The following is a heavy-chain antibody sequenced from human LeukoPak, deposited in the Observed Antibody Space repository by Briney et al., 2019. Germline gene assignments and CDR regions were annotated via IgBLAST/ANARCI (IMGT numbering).Heavy chain of an antibody. J-gene: IGHJ5*02. D-gene: IGHD5-18*01. CDR2: IYYSGST. V-gene: IGHV4-59*01. Sequence: PSETLSLTCTVSGGSISSYYWSWIRQPPGKGLEWIGYIYYSGSTNYNPSLKSRVTISVDTSKNQFSLKLSSVTAADTAVYYCAREYFFGYGWDPWGQGTLVTVSS. CDR1: GGSISSYY. CDR3: AREYFFGYGWDP.